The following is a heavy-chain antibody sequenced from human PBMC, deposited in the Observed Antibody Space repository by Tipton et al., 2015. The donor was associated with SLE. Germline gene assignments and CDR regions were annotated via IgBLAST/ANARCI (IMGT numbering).Heavy chain of an antibody. J-gene: IGHJ4*02. D-gene: IGHD6-13*01. CDR1: GFTFSSYG. CDR3: AREWRRSSSWYFDY. V-gene: IGHV3-30*02. Sequence: SLRLSCAASGFTFSSYGMHWVRQAPGKGLEWVAFIRYDGSNKYYADSVKGRFTISRDNSKNTLYLQMNSLRAEDTAVYYCAREWRRSSSWYFDYWGQGTLVTVSS. CDR2: IRYDGSNK.